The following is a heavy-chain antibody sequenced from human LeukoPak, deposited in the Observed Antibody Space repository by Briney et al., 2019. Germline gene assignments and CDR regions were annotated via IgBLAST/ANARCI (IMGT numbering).Heavy chain of an antibody. Sequence: GGSQRLCCAASGFTFSTYSMNWVRQAPGKGLEWVSYISSSSSTINYADSVKGRFTVSRDNAKNSLYLQMNSLRDEDTAVYYCARRYIWGQGTLGTVSS. CDR3: ARRYI. CDR1: GFTFSTYS. J-gene: IGHJ3*02. V-gene: IGHV3-48*02. CDR2: ISSSSSTI.